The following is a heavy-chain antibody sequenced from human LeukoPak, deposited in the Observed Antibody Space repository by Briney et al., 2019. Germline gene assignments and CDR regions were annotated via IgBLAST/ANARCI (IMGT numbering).Heavy chain of an antibody. Sequence: GGSLRLSCAASGFTFSSYEMNWVRQSPGKGLKWVSYISSSRSTIYYADSVKVRFTISRDNAKNSLYLQMNSLRAEDTAVYYCARGYYDSSGYLDYWGQGTLVTVSS. CDR3: ARGYYDSSGYLDY. CDR1: GFTFSSYE. J-gene: IGHJ4*02. D-gene: IGHD3-22*01. V-gene: IGHV3-48*03. CDR2: ISSSRSTI.